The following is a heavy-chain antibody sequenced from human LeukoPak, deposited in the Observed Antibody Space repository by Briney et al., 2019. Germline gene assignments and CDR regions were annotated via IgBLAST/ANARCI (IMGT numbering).Heavy chain of an antibody. V-gene: IGHV3-48*04. CDR3: AKDWFGLLAAAGTGLDY. D-gene: IGHD6-13*01. J-gene: IGHJ4*02. CDR1: GFTFSSYS. Sequence: AGGSLRLSCVASGFTFSSYSMNWVRQAPGKGLEWLSYISMGGSPTYYADSVKGRFTISRDNAKNSLYLQMNSLRAEDTAVYYCAKDWFGLLAAAGTGLDYWGQGTLVTVSS. CDR2: ISMGGSPT.